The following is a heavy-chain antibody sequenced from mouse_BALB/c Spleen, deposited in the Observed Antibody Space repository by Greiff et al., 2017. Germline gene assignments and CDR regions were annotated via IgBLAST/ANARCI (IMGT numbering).Heavy chain of an antibody. CDR3: ASSVYYYGSSPWFAY. Sequence: EVQGVESGGGLVQPGGSRKLSCAASGFTFSSFGMHWVRQAPEKGLEWVAYISSGSSTIYYADTVKGRFTISRDNPKNTLFLQMTSLRSEDTAMYYCASSVYYYGSSPWFAYWGQGTLVTVSA. CDR1: GFTFSSFG. V-gene: IGHV5-17*02. D-gene: IGHD1-1*01. J-gene: IGHJ3*01. CDR2: ISSGSSTI.